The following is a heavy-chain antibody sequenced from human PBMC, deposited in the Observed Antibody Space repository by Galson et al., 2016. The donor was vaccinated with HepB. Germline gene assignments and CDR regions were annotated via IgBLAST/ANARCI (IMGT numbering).Heavy chain of an antibody. CDR1: GFTFSSYS. CDR3: ARVWGVVTAKTADAFDI. Sequence: SLRLSCAASGFTFSSYSMNWVRQAPGKGLEWVSYISSSSSTIYYADSVKGRFTISRDNAKNSLYLQMNSLRAEDTAVYYCARVWGVVTAKTADAFDIWGQGTMVTVAS. CDR2: ISSSSSTI. J-gene: IGHJ3*02. V-gene: IGHV3-48*01. D-gene: IGHD2-21*02.